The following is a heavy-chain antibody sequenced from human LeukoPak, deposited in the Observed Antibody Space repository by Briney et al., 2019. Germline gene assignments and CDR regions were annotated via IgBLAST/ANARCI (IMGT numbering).Heavy chain of an antibody. CDR2: ISSSGTTI. CDR1: GFTFSDYY. D-gene: IGHD5-18*01. CDR3: ARFQDTAMAYFDY. Sequence: PGGSLRLSCAASGFTFSDYYMSWIRQAPGKGLEWVSYISSSGTTIYYADSVKGRFTISRDNAKNSLYLQMNSLRAEDTAVYYCARFQDTAMAYFDYWGQGTLVTVSS. V-gene: IGHV3-11*04. J-gene: IGHJ4*02.